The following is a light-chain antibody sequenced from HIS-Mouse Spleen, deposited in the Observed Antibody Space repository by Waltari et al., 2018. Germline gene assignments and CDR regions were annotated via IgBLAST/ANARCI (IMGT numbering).Light chain of an antibody. CDR2: GKN. CDR1: SLRSYY. V-gene: IGLV3-19*01. CDR3: NSRDSSGNHVV. J-gene: IGLJ2*01. Sequence: SSELTQDPAVSVALGQTVRITCQGDSLRSYYASWYQQKPGQAPVLVIYGKNNRPSGIPDRFPGSSSGNTASLTITGAHAEDEADYYCNSRDSSGNHVVFGGGTKLTVL.